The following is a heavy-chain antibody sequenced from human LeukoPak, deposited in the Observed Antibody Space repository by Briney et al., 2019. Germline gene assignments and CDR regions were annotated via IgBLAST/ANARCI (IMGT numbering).Heavy chain of an antibody. CDR3: WLLIPDYGVDV. Sequence: GGSLRLSCAASGITFRNYWMSWVRQAPGKGLEWVANIKQDGSEKYYVDSVRGRFTISRDNAQNLLYLQMNSLRVEDMAVYYSWLLIPDYGVDVWGQGIVVTVSS. D-gene: IGHD3-22*01. V-gene: IGHV3-7*01. J-gene: IGHJ6*02. CDR2: IKQDGSEK. CDR1: GITFRNYW.